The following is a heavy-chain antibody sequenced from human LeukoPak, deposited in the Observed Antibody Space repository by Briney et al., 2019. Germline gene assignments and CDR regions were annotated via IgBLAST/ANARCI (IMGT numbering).Heavy chain of an antibody. CDR3: ARGRIAKIVVVHSFHYGMDV. J-gene: IGHJ6*02. V-gene: IGHV4-34*01. Sequence: PSETLSLTCDAFGGSFTDYFWTWIRQSPGKGLEWIGEINDYTGNTNYNPSLNSRVSISLEKSKNQFSLELRSVTAADTAVYYCARGRIAKIVVVHSFHYGMDVWGQGTTVTVSS. CDR1: GGSFTDYF. D-gene: IGHD3-22*01. CDR2: INDYTGNT.